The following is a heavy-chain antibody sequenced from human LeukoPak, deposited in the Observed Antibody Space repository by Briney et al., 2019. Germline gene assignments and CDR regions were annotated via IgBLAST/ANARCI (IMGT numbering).Heavy chain of an antibody. CDR1: GFTFSSYW. CDR2: IKQDGSEK. Sequence: QTGGSLRLSCAASGFTFSSYWMSWVRQAPGKGLEWVANIKQDGSEKYYVDSVKGRFTISRDNAKNSLYLQMNSLRAEDTAVYYCARFAYCGGHCYYFDYWGQGTLVTVSS. D-gene: IGHD2-21*01. J-gene: IGHJ4*02. V-gene: IGHV3-7*01. CDR3: ARFAYCGGHCYYFDY.